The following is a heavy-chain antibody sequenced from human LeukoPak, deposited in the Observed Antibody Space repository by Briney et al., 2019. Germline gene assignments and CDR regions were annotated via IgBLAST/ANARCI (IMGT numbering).Heavy chain of an antibody. D-gene: IGHD6-6*01. CDR2: IGSGASAI. V-gene: IGHV3-48*03. Sequence: TGGSLRLSCAASGFTFSSYDMNWVRQAPGKGLEWVSYIGSGASAIYYADSVEGRFTISRDNAQNSLYLQMNSLRAEDTAVYYCARENEYSSSSFDYWGQGTLVTVSS. J-gene: IGHJ4*02. CDR3: ARENEYSSSSFDY. CDR1: GFTFSSYD.